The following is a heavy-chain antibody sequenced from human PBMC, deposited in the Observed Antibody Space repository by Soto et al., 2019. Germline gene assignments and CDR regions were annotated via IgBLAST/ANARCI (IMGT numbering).Heavy chain of an antibody. CDR3: PRKYTDSYSYYPGMDT. CDR1: GGTFSSYA. D-gene: IGHD2-2*02. Sequence: QVQLVQSGAEVKKPGSSVKVSCKASGGTFSSYAISWVRQAPGQGLEWMGGIIPIFGTANYAQKFQGRVKIPADEYTSTGYMELSRVTSADRELYYCPRKYTDSYSYYPGMDTWGQGTTVNVSS. V-gene: IGHV1-69*01. CDR2: IIPIFGTA. J-gene: IGHJ6*02.